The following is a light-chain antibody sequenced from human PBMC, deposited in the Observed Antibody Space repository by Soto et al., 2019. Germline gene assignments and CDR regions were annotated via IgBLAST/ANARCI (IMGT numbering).Light chain of an antibody. CDR3: QQYRRYSA. V-gene: IGKV1-5*03. CDR2: QAS. Sequence: DIQVTQSPATLSASVGDRVTITCRPSQSINIYLAWYRQXPGKAPEFLIYQASILEPGVPSRFSGRGSGTEFTLTISSLQPDDSATDYYQQYRRYSAFGPGTKVDIK. CDR1: QSINIY. J-gene: IGKJ2*01.